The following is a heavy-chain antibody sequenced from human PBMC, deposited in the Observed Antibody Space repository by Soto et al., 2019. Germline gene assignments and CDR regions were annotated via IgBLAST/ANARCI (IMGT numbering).Heavy chain of an antibody. V-gene: IGHV3-23*01. Sequence: GGSLRLSCAASGFTFRNYAMTWVRQAPGQGLEWVSAIDGGGNNIHYADTVKGRFTFSRDSLKNTLDLQMNSLRADDTDVYYCAKAWNYYGWGKYGKSYGMDVWGQGTKVTVSS. CDR3: AKAWNYYGWGKYGKSYGMDV. D-gene: IGHD3-10*01. CDR1: GFTFRNYA. J-gene: IGHJ6*02. CDR2: IDGGGNNI.